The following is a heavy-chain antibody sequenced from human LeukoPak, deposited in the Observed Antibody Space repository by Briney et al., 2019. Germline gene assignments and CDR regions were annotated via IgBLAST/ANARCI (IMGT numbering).Heavy chain of an antibody. J-gene: IGHJ4*02. Sequence: GRSLRLSCTASGFTFSNYAMHWVRQAPGKGLEWVVVIWYDGSNKYYADSVKGRSTISRDNSKNTVFLLMNSLRAEDTAVYYCARGAGTGWYDFDYWGQGSVVTVPS. D-gene: IGHD6-19*01. CDR1: GFTFSNYA. CDR3: ARGAGTGWYDFDY. V-gene: IGHV3-33*01. CDR2: IWYDGSNK.